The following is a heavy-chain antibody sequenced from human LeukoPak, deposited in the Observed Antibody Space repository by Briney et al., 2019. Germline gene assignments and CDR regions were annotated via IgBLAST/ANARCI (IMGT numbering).Heavy chain of an antibody. CDR2: IYHSGST. V-gene: IGHV4-30-2*01. J-gene: IGHJ5*02. Sequence: SETLSLTCTVSGGSISSGGYYWSWIRQPPGKGLEWIGYIYHSGSTYYNPSLKSRVTISVDRSKNQFSLKLSSVTAADTAVYYCASTPTRTVRFDPWGQGTLVTVSS. CDR3: ASTPTRTVRFDP. CDR1: GGSISSGGYY. D-gene: IGHD1-1*01.